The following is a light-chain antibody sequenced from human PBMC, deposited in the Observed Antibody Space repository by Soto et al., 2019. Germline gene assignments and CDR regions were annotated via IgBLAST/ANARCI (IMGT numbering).Light chain of an antibody. CDR3: QQYNTYRT. V-gene: IGKV1-5*01. CDR1: QSISSW. CDR2: GVS. J-gene: IGKJ1*01. Sequence: DGPTTQSPATLSASVGDRVTITCRASQSISSWLAWYQQKPGKAPKLLIYGVSSLESGVPSRFSGSGSGTEFTLTISSLQPDDFAIYYCQQYNTYRTSGQGTKVDIK.